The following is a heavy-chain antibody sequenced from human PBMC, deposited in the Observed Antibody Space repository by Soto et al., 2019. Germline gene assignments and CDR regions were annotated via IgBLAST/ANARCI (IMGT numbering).Heavy chain of an antibody. V-gene: IGHV4-59*08. D-gene: IGHD3-9*01. CDR2: IHYSGST. CDR3: ARVNYDILTGYYVYYFDY. CDR1: GASISSYY. Sequence: ETLSLTCTVSGASISSYYWNWIRQPPGKGLEWIGYIHYSGSTNYNPSLKSRATISADTSKNQFSLKLSSVTAADTAVYYCARVNYDILTGYYVYYFDYWGQGTLVTVSS. J-gene: IGHJ4*02.